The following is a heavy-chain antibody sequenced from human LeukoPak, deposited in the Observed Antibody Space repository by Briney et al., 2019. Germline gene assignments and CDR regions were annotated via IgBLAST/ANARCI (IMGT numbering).Heavy chain of an antibody. Sequence: VASVTVSCKASGFTFTSYGFTWVRQAPGQGLEWMGWISGYNGNTNYAQKLQGRVTMTTDTSTRTAYMQLRSLRSDDTAVYYCARGGTSTYIDYWGQGTLVTASS. CDR3: ARGGTSTYIDY. V-gene: IGHV1-18*01. J-gene: IGHJ4*02. D-gene: IGHD2-2*01. CDR2: ISGYNGNT. CDR1: GFTFTSYG.